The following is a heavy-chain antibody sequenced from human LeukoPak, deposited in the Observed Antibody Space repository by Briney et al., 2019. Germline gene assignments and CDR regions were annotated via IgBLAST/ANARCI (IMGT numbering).Heavy chain of an antibody. Sequence: SETLSLTCAVYGGSFSGYYWSWIRQPPGRGLEWIGEINHSGSTNYNPSLKSRVTISVDTSKNQFSLKLSSVTAADTAVYYCARGRARVIMSYYYMDVWGKGTTVTVSS. D-gene: IGHD3-3*01. CDR3: ARGRARVIMSYYYMDV. CDR2: INHSGST. V-gene: IGHV4-34*01. J-gene: IGHJ6*03. CDR1: GGSFSGYY.